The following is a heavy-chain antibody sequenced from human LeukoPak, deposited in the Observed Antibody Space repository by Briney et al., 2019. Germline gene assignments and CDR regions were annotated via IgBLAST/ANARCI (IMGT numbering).Heavy chain of an antibody. D-gene: IGHD4-17*01. CDR3: AKETYGDYGAAFDY. J-gene: IGHJ4*02. Sequence: PGRSLRLSCAASGFTFDEYAMHWVRQAPGKGLEWVSGISWNSGSIGYADSVKGRFTISRDNAKNSLYLQMNSLRAEDTALYYCAKETYGDYGAAFDYWGQGTLVTVSS. V-gene: IGHV3-9*01. CDR2: ISWNSGSI. CDR1: GFTFDEYA.